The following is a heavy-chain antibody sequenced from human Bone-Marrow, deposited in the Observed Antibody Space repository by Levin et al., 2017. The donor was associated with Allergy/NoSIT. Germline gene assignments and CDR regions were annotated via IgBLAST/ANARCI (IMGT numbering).Heavy chain of an antibody. CDR1: GDSVSSNSAA. Sequence: SQTLSLTCAISGDSVSSNSAAWNWLRQSPSRGLEWLGRTYYRSKWYNDYAVSVRSRITINPDTSKNQFSLQLNSVTPEDTAVYYCAREGYSSSWPYFDYWGQGTLVTVSS. CDR2: TYYRSKWYN. D-gene: IGHD6-13*01. V-gene: IGHV6-1*01. CDR3: AREGYSSSWPYFDY. J-gene: IGHJ4*02.